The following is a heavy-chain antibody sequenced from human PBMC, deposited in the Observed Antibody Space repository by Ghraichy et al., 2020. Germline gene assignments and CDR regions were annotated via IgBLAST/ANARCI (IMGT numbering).Heavy chain of an antibody. CDR2: IYYSGST. J-gene: IGHJ4*02. D-gene: IGHD1-26*01. Sequence: GSLRLSCTVSGGSVSSGSYYWSWIRQPPGKGLEWIGYIYYSGSTNYNPSLKSRVTISVDTSKNQFSLKLSSVTAADTAVYYCARTTPGVGATSDYWGQGTLVTVSS. CDR1: GGSVSSGSYY. CDR3: ARTTPGVGATSDY. V-gene: IGHV4-61*01.